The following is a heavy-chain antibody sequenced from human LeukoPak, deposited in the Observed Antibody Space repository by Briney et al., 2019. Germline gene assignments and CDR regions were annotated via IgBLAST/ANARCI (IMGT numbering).Heavy chain of an antibody. CDR3: ARDKGYYDSSSSYYYGMDV. CDR2: IKQDGSEK. D-gene: IGHD3-22*01. V-gene: IGHV3-7*01. CDR1: GFTFSSYW. J-gene: IGHJ6*02. Sequence: GGSLRLSCAASGFTFSSYWMSWVRQAPGKGLEWVANIKQDGSEKYYVDSVKGRFTTSRDNAKNSLYLQMNGLRAEDTAVYYCARDKGYYDSSSSYYYGMDVWGQGTTVTVSS.